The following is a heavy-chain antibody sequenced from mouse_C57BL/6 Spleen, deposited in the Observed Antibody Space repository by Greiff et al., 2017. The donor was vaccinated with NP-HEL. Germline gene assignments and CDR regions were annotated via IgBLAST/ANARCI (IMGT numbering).Heavy chain of an antibody. CDR3: ARSSYNSQFAY. J-gene: IGHJ3*01. Sequence: VQLQQSGPELVKPGASVKISCKASGYAFSSSWMNWVKQRPGKGLDWIGRIYPGDGDTNYNGKFKGKATLTADKSSSTAYMQLSSLTSEDSAVYFCARSSYNSQFAYWGQGTLVTVSA. CDR2: IYPGDGDT. D-gene: IGHD1-3*01. V-gene: IGHV1-82*01. CDR1: GYAFSSSW.